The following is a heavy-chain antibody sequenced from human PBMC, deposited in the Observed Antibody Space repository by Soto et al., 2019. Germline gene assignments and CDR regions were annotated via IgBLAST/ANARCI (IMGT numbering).Heavy chain of an antibody. CDR2: MNPNSGNT. CDR1: GYTFNRHD. CDR3: AREGLYGSIQDNTFYI. J-gene: IGHJ3*02. V-gene: IGHV1-8*01. Sequence: QVQLVQSGAEVKRSGASVRISCKASGYTFNRHDINWVRQATGQGPEWIGWMNPNSGNTGYAQKFQGRVTMTRDSSITSAYMDLGSLTSEDTAIHFCAREGLYGSIQDNTFYILGQGTMVSVSS. D-gene: IGHD6-19*01.